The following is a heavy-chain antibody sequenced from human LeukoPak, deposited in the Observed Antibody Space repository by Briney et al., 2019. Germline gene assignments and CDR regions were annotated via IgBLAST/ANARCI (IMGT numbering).Heavy chain of an antibody. J-gene: IGHJ4*02. CDR1: GFTVSSNY. V-gene: IGHV3-53*01. CDR3: ARAVPAAHNDY. D-gene: IGHD2-2*01. CDR2: IYSGGST. Sequence: GGSLRLSCAASGFTVSSNYLTWVRQAPGKGLEWVSVIYSGGSTYYADSVKGRFTISRDNSKNTLYLQMNSLRAEDTAVYYCARAVPAAHNDYWGQGTLVTVSS.